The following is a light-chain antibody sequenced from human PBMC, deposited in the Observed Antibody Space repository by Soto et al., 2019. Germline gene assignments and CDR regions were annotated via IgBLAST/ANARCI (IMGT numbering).Light chain of an antibody. CDR3: QQYYDWPIT. J-gene: IGKJ5*01. V-gene: IGKV3-15*01. CDR2: GAS. Sequence: ELVMTQSPDTLSASPAERSTLSCRASQSVSSNLAWYQQKPGQAPRLLIYGASTRATGIPARFSGSGSGTEFTFTISSLQSEDFAVYYCQQYYDWPITFGQGTRLEIK. CDR1: QSVSSN.